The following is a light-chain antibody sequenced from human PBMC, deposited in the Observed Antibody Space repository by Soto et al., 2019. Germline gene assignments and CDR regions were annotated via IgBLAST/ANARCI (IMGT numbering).Light chain of an antibody. V-gene: IGKV3-11*01. CDR2: DAS. Sequence: EIVLTQSPGTLSLSPGERATLSCRASQSVSSYLAWYQQKPGRAPRLLIYDASTRATGISARFSGSGSGTDFTLTISSLEPEDFALYYCQQRRSWPVTFGQGTKVDIK. CDR1: QSVSSY. CDR3: QQRRSWPVT. J-gene: IGKJ1*01.